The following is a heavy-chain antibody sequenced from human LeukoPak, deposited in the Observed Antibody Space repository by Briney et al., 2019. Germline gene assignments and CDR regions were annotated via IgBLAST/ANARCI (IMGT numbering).Heavy chain of an antibody. CDR2: FLYSGST. V-gene: IGHV4-61*01. J-gene: IGHJ4*02. Sequence: SETLSLTCTVSGGSVSSGTYYWSWVRQPPGKGLEWIGNFLYSGSTHYNPSLKSRVTISVDTSKNQFSLNLSSMTVADTPVYFCARASITMIVATWGQGSLVTVSS. CDR3: ARASITMIVAT. D-gene: IGHD3-22*01. CDR1: GGSVSSGTYY.